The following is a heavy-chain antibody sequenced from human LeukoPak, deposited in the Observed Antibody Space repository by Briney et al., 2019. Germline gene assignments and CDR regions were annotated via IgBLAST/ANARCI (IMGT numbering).Heavy chain of an antibody. V-gene: IGHV1-69*06. CDR3: ARAYDSSGDWFDP. CDR1: GGTFSSYA. D-gene: IGHD3-22*01. CDR2: IIPIFGTA. Sequence: SVKVSCKASGGTFSSYAISWVRQAPGRGLEWMGRIIPIFGTANYAQKFQGRVTITADKSTSTAYMELSSLRSEDTAVYYCARAYDSSGDWFDPWGQGTLVTVSS. J-gene: IGHJ5*02.